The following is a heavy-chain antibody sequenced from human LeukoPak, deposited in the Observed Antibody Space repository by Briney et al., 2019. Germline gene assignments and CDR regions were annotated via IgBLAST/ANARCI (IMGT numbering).Heavy chain of an antibody. CDR3: VTATVTTFHPMDV. CDR2: ISGSGGST. V-gene: IGHV3-23*01. D-gene: IGHD4-17*01. J-gene: IGHJ6*03. Sequence: GGSLRLSCAASGFTFSSYAMSWVRQAPGKGLEWVSAISGSGGSTYYADSVKGRFTISRDNSKNTLYLQMNSLRAEDTAVYYCVTATVTTFHPMDVWGKGTTVTVSS. CDR1: GFTFSSYA.